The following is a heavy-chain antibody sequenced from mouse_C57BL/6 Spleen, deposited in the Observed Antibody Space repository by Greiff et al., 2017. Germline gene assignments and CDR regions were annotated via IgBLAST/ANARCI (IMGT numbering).Heavy chain of an antibody. V-gene: IGHV1-82*01. CDR2: IYPGDGDT. D-gene: IGHD2-3*01. Sequence: QVQLQQSGPELVKPGASVKISCKASGYAFSSSWMNWVKQRPGKGLEWIGRIYPGDGDTNYNGKFKGKATLTADKSSSTAYMQLSSLTSEDSAVYFCARFYDGYWGQGTTLTVSS. CDR3: ARFYDGY. J-gene: IGHJ2*01. CDR1: GYAFSSSW.